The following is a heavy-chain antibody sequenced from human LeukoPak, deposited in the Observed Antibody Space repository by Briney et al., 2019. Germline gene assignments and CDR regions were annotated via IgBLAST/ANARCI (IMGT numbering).Heavy chain of an antibody. V-gene: IGHV3-21*01. CDR1: GFTFSSYA. J-gene: IGHJ3*02. CDR2: ISSSSYI. CDR3: ARDQTPQYYDFWSGYSPRPPSDAFDI. D-gene: IGHD3-3*01. Sequence: GGSLRLSCAASGFTFSSYAMSWVRQAPGKGLEWVSSISSSSYIYYADSVKGRFTISRDNAKNSLYLQMNSLRAEDTAVYYCARDQTPQYYDFWSGYSPRPPSDAFDIWGQGTMVTVSS.